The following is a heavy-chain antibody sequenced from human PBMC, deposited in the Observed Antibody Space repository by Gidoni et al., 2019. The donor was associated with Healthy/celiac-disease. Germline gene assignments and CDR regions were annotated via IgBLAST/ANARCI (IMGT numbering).Heavy chain of an antibody. CDR3: AREGDGRGDICVVYGY. Sequence: HVSLVQSGAEVTEHGARVDVSCRASGYTFTSSSMHGVRPAPGQGLGWMGIITPSGGSTSNAQRFHGRDTMTRDTSTSTVYRELSSLRSEDTAENCCAREGDGRGDICVVYGYWGQGTLVTVSS. J-gene: IGHJ4*02. V-gene: IGHV1-46*01. CDR1: GYTFTSSS. D-gene: IGHD3-16*01. CDR2: ITPSGGST.